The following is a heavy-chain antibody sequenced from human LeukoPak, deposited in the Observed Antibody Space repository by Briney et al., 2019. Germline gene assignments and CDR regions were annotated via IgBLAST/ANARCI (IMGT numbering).Heavy chain of an antibody. CDR1: GFTFSSYE. V-gene: IGHV3-48*03. CDR2: ISSSGRTF. CDR3: ARDSRGSSWFFDY. Sequence: GGSLRLSCTASGFTFSSYEMNWVRQAPGKGLEWVSYISSSGRTFYYADSVKGRFTISRDNGKNSLYLQMNSLRVEDTAVYYCARDSRGSSWFFDYWGQGALVTVSS. D-gene: IGHD6-13*01. J-gene: IGHJ4*02.